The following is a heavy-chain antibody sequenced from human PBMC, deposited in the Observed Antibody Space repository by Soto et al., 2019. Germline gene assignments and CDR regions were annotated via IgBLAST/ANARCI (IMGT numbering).Heavy chain of an antibody. D-gene: IGHD3-22*01. CDR2: IYYSGST. CDR1: GGSISSGGYY. V-gene: IGHV4-31*03. Sequence: PSETLSLTCTVSGGSISSGGYYWSWIRQHPGKGLEWIGYIYYSGSTYYNPSLKSRVTISVDTSKNQFSLKLSSVTAADTAVYYCALHQGYYYDSSGYQYPYNWFDPWGQGTLVTVS. CDR3: ALHQGYYYDSSGYQYPYNWFDP. J-gene: IGHJ5*02.